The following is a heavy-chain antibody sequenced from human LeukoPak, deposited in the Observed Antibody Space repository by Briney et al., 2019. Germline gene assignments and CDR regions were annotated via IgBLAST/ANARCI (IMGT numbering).Heavy chain of an antibody. CDR3: AREVKDIVVVVAATPADYFDY. CDR1: GGTFSSYA. V-gene: IGHV1-69*05. CDR2: IIPIFGTA. J-gene: IGHJ4*02. D-gene: IGHD2-15*01. Sequence: GSSVKVSCKASGGTFSSYAISWVRQASGQGLEWMGRIIPIFGTANYAQKFQGRVTITTDESTSTAYMELSSLRSEDTAVYYCAREVKDIVVVVAATPADYFDYWGQGTLVTVSS.